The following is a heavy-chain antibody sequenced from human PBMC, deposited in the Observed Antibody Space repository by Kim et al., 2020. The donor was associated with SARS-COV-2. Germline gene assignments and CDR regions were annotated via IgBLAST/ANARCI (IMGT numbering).Heavy chain of an antibody. D-gene: IGHD7-27*01. J-gene: IGHJ5*02. CDR3: RRGHWGDTPS. Sequence: GGSLRLSCAASGFIVTNHYLTWVRQAPGKGLEWLSMIHIDGTTYYADSVRGRFTISRDTSENTLYLQMNNWRAEDTAIYFCRRGHWGDTPSWGQGTRVTISS. CDR1: GFIVTNHY. V-gene: IGHV3-53*01. CDR2: IHIDGTT.